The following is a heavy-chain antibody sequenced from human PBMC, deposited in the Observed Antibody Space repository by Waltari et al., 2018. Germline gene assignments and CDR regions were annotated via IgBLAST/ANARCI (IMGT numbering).Heavy chain of an antibody. Sequence: QVQLQESGPGLVKPSETLSLTCTVSGGSISSYYWSWIRQPAGKGLEWIGRIYTSGRTNNTPSLKSRGTMSVDTSKNQFSLKLSSVTAADTAVYYCARSGRDCSSTSCEIIYYYYYYMDVWGKGTTVTVSS. D-gene: IGHD2-2*01. V-gene: IGHV4-4*07. CDR3: ARSGRDCSSTSCEIIYYYYYYMDV. J-gene: IGHJ6*03. CDR2: IYTSGRT. CDR1: GGSISSYY.